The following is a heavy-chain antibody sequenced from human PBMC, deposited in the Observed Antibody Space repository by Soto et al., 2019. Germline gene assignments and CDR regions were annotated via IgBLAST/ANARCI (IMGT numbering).Heavy chain of an antibody. CDR2: IYYSGKT. Sequence: SETLSLTCILSGASITSTPYFWAWIRKTPGKGLEWVGSIYYSGKTHYNPSLKGRATIVVDTSRHHFSMEVKSVTAPDKAVYYRARNPPRTGRFDYRGQGIVVTVSS. V-gene: IGHV4-39*02. CDR3: ARNPPRTGRFDY. J-gene: IGHJ4*02. CDR1: GASITSTPYF.